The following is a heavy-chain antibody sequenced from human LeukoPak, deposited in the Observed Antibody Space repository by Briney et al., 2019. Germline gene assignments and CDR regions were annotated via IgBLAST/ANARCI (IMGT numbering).Heavy chain of an antibody. D-gene: IGHD3-10*01. CDR1: GFTFDDYA. CDR3: AKKIGMVRGVISW. CDR2: ISGSGGST. Sequence: GGSLRLSCAASGFTFDDYAMHWVRQAPGKGLEWVSGISGSGGSTYYADSVKGRFTISRDNSKNTLYLQMNSLRAEDTAVYYCAKKIGMVRGVISWWGQGTLVTVSP. V-gene: IGHV3-23*01. J-gene: IGHJ4*02.